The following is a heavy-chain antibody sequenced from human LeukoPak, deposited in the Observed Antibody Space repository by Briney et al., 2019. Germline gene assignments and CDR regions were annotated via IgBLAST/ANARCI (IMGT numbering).Heavy chain of an antibody. CDR1: GGSFSGYY. Sequence: SETLSLTCAVYGGSFSGYYWSWIRQPPGKGLEWIGEINHSGSTNYNPSLKSRVTISVDTSKNQFSLKLSSVTAADTALYYCARDILTGYYNRGFDYWGQGTLVTVSS. V-gene: IGHV4-34*01. CDR3: ARDILTGYYNRGFDY. CDR2: INHSGST. J-gene: IGHJ4*02. D-gene: IGHD3-9*01.